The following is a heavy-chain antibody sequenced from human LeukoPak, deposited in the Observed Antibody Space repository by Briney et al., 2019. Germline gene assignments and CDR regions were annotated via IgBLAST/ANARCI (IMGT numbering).Heavy chain of an antibody. CDR3: ARTYYYDSSGPD. Sequence: GGSLRLSCAASGFTVSSNYMSWVRQAPGKGLEWVSVIYSGGSTHYADSVKGRLTISRDNSKNTLYLQMNSLRAEDTAVYYCARTYYYDSSGPDWGQGTLVTVSS. CDR2: IYSGGST. D-gene: IGHD3-22*01. CDR1: GFTVSSNY. V-gene: IGHV3-53*01. J-gene: IGHJ4*02.